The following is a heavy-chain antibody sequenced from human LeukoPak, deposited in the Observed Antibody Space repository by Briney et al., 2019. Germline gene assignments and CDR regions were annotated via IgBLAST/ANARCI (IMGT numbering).Heavy chain of an antibody. CDR1: GFTFDDYG. CDR3: ARDRSGSAHYDFWSAFDAFDI. J-gene: IGHJ3*02. Sequence: GGSLRLSCAASGFTFDDYGMSWVRQAPGKGLEWVSGINWNGGSTGYADSVKGRFTISRDNAKNSLYLQMNSLRAEDTALYHCARDRSGSAHYDFWSAFDAFDIWGQGTMVTVSS. CDR2: INWNGGST. D-gene: IGHD3-3*01. V-gene: IGHV3-20*01.